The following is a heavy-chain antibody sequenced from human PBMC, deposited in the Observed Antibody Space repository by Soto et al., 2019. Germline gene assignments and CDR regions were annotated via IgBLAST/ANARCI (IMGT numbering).Heavy chain of an antibody. CDR1: GFTFSSYG. J-gene: IGHJ4*02. CDR3: ARDVGLDSDDFFAY. CDR2: IRGDGGQT. Sequence: GGALRVSCTDSGFTFSSYGMGWFRQAPGKGLQWVSTIRGDGGQTHYTDSVKGRFSISRDNSKNTVYLQMDSLRAEDTAMYFCARDVGLDSDDFFAYWGQGTQVTVSS. V-gene: IGHV3-23*01. D-gene: IGHD3-9*01.